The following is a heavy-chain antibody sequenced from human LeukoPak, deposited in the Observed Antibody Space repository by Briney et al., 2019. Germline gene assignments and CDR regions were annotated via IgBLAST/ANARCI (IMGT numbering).Heavy chain of an antibody. CDR1: GFTFNNYA. V-gene: IGHV3-23*01. J-gene: IGHJ4*02. D-gene: IGHD2-15*01. CDR3: ARAGYCSGGSCYGSDY. CDR2: ISGSGGST. Sequence: GGSLRLSCAASGFTFNNYAMSWVRQAPGKGLEWVSSISGSGGSTYYADSVKGRFTISRDNSKNTLYLQMDSLRAEDTAVYYCARAGYCSGGSCYGSDYWGQGTLVSVSS.